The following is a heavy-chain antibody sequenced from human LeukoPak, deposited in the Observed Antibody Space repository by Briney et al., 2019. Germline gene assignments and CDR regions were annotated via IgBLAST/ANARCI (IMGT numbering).Heavy chain of an antibody. J-gene: IGHJ4*02. CDR1: GFTFSSYA. CDR2: ISYDGSNK. V-gene: IGHV3-30-3*01. CDR3: ARGSYYDSSGYADY. D-gene: IGHD3-22*01. Sequence: SGGSLRLSCAASGFTFSSYAMHWVRQAPGKGLEWVAVISYDGSNKYYADSVKGRFTISRDNSKNTLYLQMNSLRAEDTAVYYCARGSYYDSSGYADYWGQGTLVTVSS.